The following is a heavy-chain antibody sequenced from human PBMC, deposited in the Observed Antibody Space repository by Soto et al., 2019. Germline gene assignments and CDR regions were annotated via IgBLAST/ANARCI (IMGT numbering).Heavy chain of an antibody. J-gene: IGHJ6*02. V-gene: IGHV6-1*01. CDR3: ARDVADGMDV. CDR2: TFYRSKWFN. Sequence: SQTLSLTCAISGDSIFSNTAAWNWIRQSPSRGLEWLGRTFYRSKWFNYYAESVKSRITINPDTSKNQFSLQLNSVTPEDTAVYYCARDVADGMDVWTQGTTVTVS. CDR1: GDSIFSNTAA.